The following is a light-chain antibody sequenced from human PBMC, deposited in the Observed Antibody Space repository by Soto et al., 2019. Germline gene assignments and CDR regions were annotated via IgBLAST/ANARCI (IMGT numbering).Light chain of an antibody. CDR1: QSVIGSY. CDR2: AAS. V-gene: IGKV3-20*01. CDR3: HQYGSSTNT. Sequence: EIVLTQSPDTLSLSPGERATLSCRASQSVIGSYLAWYQQKPGQAPRLLIYAASSRAPGIPDRFSGSGSGTDFTLTISRLEPEDFVLYYCHQYGSSTNTFGQGTKLEIK. J-gene: IGKJ2*01.